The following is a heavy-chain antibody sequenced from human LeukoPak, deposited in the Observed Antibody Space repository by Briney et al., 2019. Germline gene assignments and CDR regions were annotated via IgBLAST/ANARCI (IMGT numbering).Heavy chain of an antibody. J-gene: IGHJ4*02. V-gene: IGHV4-59*01. CDR2: IYYSGST. CDR1: GGSISSYY. CDR3: ARDPGGTDRYYFDY. Sequence: SETLSLTCTVSGGSISSYYWSWIRQPPGQGLEWIGYIYYSGSTNYNPSLKSRVTISVDTSKNQFSLKLSSVTAADTAVYYCARDPGGTDRYYFDYWGQGTLVTVSS. D-gene: IGHD2-15*01.